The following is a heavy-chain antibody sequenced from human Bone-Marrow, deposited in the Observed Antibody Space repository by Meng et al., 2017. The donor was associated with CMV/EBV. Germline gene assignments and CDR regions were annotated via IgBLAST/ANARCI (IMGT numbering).Heavy chain of an antibody. CDR2: IFPSDSDA. CDR3: ARRNFWRGYWFDP. CDR1: GFTFSTYA. V-gene: IGHV5-51*01. Sequence: GGSLRLPCPASGFTFSTYAMSWVRQAPGKGLEWMGIIFPSDSDARYSPSFQGQVTISADKSINTAYLHWSSLKASDTAIYYCARRNFWRGYWFDPWGQGTLVTVSS. D-gene: IGHD3-3*01. J-gene: IGHJ5*02.